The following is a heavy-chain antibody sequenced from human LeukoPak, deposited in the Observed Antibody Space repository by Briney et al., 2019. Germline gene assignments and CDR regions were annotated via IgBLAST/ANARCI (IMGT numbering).Heavy chain of an antibody. V-gene: IGHV3-23*01. Sequence: GGSLRLSCAASGFTFSSYSMNWVRQAPGKGLEWVSAISGSGGSTYYADSVKGRFTISRDNSKNTLYLQMNSLRAEDTAVYYCAKDLREKEQWLSPNYFDYWGQGTLVTVSS. J-gene: IGHJ4*02. CDR1: GFTFSSYS. CDR3: AKDLREKEQWLSPNYFDY. D-gene: IGHD6-19*01. CDR2: ISGSGGST.